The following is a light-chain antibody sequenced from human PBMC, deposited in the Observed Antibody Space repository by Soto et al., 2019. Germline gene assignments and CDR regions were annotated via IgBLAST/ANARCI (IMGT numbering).Light chain of an antibody. CDR3: QTWGTGTVV. V-gene: IGLV4-69*01. CDR1: SGHSSYA. CDR2: LNSDGSH. J-gene: IGLJ2*01. Sequence: QLVLTQSPSASASLGASVKLTCTLSSGHSSYAIAWHQQQPEKGPRYLMKLNSDGSHSKGDGIPARFSGSSSGAERYLTISRLQSEDEADYYCQTWGTGTVVFGGGTKVTVL.